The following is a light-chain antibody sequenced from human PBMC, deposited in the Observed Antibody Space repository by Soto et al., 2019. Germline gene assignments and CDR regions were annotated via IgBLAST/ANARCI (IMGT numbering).Light chain of an antibody. J-gene: IGLJ1*01. Sequence: QSALTQPPSASGSPGQSVTISCTGTSSDVGGCDYVSWYQQHPGKAPKLMIYEVSKRPSGVPDRFSGSKSGNTASLTVSGLQPEDEADYYCSSYAASNDLGVFGTGTKVTVL. CDR2: EVS. CDR1: SSDVGGCDY. CDR3: SSYAASNDLGV. V-gene: IGLV2-8*01.